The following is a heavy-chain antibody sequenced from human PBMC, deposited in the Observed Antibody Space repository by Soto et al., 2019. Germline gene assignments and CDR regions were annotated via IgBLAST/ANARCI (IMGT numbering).Heavy chain of an antibody. CDR2: IDPSDSYT. D-gene: IGHD2-2*01. V-gene: IGHV5-10-1*01. CDR3: ARRRCSTTSCPRNYYGMDV. J-gene: IGHJ6*02. Sequence: GASLKISCKGSGYSFTSYWISWVRQMPGAGLEWMGRIDPSDSYTTYSPSFQGHVTISADNSASAAYLQLSTLMASDTAMYYCARRRCSTTSCPRNYYGMDVWGQGTKVTVSS. CDR1: GYSFTSYW.